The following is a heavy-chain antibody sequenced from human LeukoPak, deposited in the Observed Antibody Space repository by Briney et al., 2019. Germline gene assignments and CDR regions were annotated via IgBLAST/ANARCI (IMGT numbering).Heavy chain of an antibody. CDR2: ISYDGSNK. D-gene: IGHD3-22*01. CDR3: AKVGPYYYDSSGLIDY. CDR1: GFTFSSYG. V-gene: IGHV3-30*18. Sequence: GGSLRPSCAASGFTFSSYGMHWVRQAPGKGLEWVAVISYDGSNKYYADSVKGRFTISRDNSKNTLYLQMNSLRAEDTAVYYCAKVGPYYYDSSGLIDYWGQGTLVTVSS. J-gene: IGHJ4*02.